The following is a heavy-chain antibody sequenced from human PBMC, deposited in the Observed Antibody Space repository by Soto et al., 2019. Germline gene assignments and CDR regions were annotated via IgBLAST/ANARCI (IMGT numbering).Heavy chain of an antibody. Sequence: QVQLVQSGAEVKKPGASVKVSCKASGYTFTSYGISWVRQAPGQGLEWMGWISAYNGNTKYAQKLQGRVTMTTDTSTSRGYMEVRGRRSDDTAVYYCARDVAVGLVDYWGQGTLVTVSS. CDR2: ISAYNGNT. D-gene: IGHD6-19*01. V-gene: IGHV1-18*01. CDR1: GYTFTSYG. CDR3: ARDVAVGLVDY. J-gene: IGHJ4*02.